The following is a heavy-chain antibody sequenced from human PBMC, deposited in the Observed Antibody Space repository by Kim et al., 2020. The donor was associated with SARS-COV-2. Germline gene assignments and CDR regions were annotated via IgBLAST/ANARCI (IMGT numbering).Heavy chain of an antibody. CDR3: ARDRAMVRGAPYRERYFDL. V-gene: IGHV7-4-1*02. Sequence: ASVKVSCKASGYTFTSYAMNWVRQAPGQGLEWMGWINTNTGNPTYAQGFTGRFVFSLDTSVSTAYLQISSLKAEDTAVYYCARDRAMVRGAPYRERYFDLWGRGTLVTVSS. CDR2: INTNTGNP. D-gene: IGHD3-10*01. CDR1: GYTFTSYA. J-gene: IGHJ2*01.